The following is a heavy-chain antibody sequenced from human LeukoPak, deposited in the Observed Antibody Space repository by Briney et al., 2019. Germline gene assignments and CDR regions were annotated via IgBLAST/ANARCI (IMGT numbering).Heavy chain of an antibody. CDR2: INPNDGDT. CDR3: ARANFLYCSSSTCLFDY. V-gene: IGHV1-2*02. J-gene: IGHJ4*02. CDR1: GYTFTDYY. D-gene: IGHD2-2*01. Sequence: ASVKVSCKASGYTFTDYYMHWVRQAPGQGFEWMGWINPNDGDTNYAQKFQGRVTMTRDTSISTAHMEVSRLRPDDTAVYYCARANFLYCSSSTCLFDYWGQGTLVTVSS.